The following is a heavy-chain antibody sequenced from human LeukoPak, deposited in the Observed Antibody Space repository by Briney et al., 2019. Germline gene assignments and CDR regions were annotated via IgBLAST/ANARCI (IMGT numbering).Heavy chain of an antibody. Sequence: PGASLRLSCAASGFTFSGYAMSWVRQAPGKGLEWVSAISGSGGSTYYADSVKGRFTISRDNSKNTLYLQMNSLRAEDTAVYYCAKIGGTMIVVVIGYFDYWGQGTLVTVSS. D-gene: IGHD3-22*01. CDR2: ISGSGGST. J-gene: IGHJ4*02. V-gene: IGHV3-23*01. CDR3: AKIGGTMIVVVIGYFDY. CDR1: GFTFSGYA.